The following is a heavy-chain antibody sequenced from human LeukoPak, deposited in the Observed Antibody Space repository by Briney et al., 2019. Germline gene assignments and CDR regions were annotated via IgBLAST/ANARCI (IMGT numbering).Heavy chain of an antibody. CDR1: GFSFNTYC. CDR2: ICYDGSEK. CDR3: TRAIYDRSRTDCDY. V-gene: IGHV3-33*03. J-gene: IGHJ4*02. D-gene: IGHD3-22*01. Sequence: GGSLRLSCAASGFSFNTYCMHWVRQAPGKGLEWVAVICYDGSEKYYADSVKGRFAISRDNSKNTLFLQMNSLTAEDTAVYYCTRAIYDRSRTDCDYWGQGNLVTVSS.